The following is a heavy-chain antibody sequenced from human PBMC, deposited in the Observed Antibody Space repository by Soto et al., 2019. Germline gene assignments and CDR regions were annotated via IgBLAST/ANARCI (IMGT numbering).Heavy chain of an antibody. Sequence: GGSLRLSCAASGFTFSSYAMSWVRQAPGKGLEWVSAISGSGGSTYYADSVKGRFTISRDNSKNPLYLQMNSLRAEDTAVYYCAKDGSSGRGFDYWGQGTLVTVSS. D-gene: IGHD2-15*01. J-gene: IGHJ4*02. CDR3: AKDGSSGRGFDY. V-gene: IGHV3-23*01. CDR1: GFTFSSYA. CDR2: ISGSGGST.